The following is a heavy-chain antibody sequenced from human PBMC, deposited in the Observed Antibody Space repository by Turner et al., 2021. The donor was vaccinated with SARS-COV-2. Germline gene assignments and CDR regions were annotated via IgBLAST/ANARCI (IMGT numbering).Heavy chain of an antibody. D-gene: IGHD3-10*01. J-gene: IGHJ6*04. CDR2: IIYSGST. V-gene: IGHV4-34*12. CDR3: AEAVGVRGGRKDV. Sequence: QVQLQQWGAGLLKPSETLSLTCAVYGGSFSGYYWSWIRQPPGKGLEWIGEIIYSGSTNYNPSLKRSITISVDTSKNQFSLKLSSVTAADTGVYYWAEAVGVRGGRKDVWGKGTTVTVSS. CDR1: GGSFSGYY.